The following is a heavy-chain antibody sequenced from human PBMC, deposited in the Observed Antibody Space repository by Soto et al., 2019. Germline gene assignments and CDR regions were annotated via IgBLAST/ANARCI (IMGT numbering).Heavy chain of an antibody. J-gene: IGHJ4*02. D-gene: IGHD3-10*01. V-gene: IGHV4-59*01. CDR2: IYYSGST. CDR3: ARARPDGSGTFDY. CDR1: GGSISSYY. Sequence: QVQLQESGPGLVKPSETLSLTCTVSGGSISSYYWSWIRQPPGKGLEWIGYIYYSGSTNYNPSLKSRVTISVDTSKNQFSLKLSSVTAADTAVYYCARARPDGSGTFDYWGQGPLVTVSS.